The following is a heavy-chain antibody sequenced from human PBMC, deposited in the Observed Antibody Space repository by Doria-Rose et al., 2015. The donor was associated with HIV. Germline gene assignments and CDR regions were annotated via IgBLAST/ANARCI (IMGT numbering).Heavy chain of an antibody. J-gene: IGHJ5*02. CDR2: IDWDDDK. CDR1: GMR. D-gene: IGHD3-3*01. Sequence: GMRVSWIRQPPGKALEWLARIDWDDDKFYSESLKTRVAISRDTSKKEVVLTMTNMDSADTATYYCARTKIFGAEHWFDPWGQGT. CDR3: ARTKIFGAEHWFDP. V-gene: IGHV2-70*04.